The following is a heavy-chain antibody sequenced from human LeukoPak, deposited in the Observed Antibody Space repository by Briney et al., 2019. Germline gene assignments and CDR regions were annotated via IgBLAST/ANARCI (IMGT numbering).Heavy chain of an antibody. CDR1: GFTFTNYA. Sequence: SGRSLRLSCAASGFTFTNYAMHWARQTPGKGLEWVAFVSYDGSWDSYSDSVKGRFTISRDASKNTLYLQMDSLRAEDTAVYYCTREERGYIPAFWGQGTLVTVSS. CDR3: TREERGYIPAF. J-gene: IGHJ4*02. V-gene: IGHV3-30*01. D-gene: IGHD3-16*02. CDR2: VSYDGSWD.